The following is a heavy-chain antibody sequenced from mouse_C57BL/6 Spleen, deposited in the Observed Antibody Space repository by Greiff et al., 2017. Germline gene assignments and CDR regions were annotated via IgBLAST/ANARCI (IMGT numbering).Heavy chain of an antibody. CDR1: GFSLTSYG. CDR2: IWSDGST. J-gene: IGHJ3*01. V-gene: IGHV2-6-1*01. Sequence: QVQLKESGPGLVAPSQSLSITCTVSGFSLTSYGVHWVRQPPGKGLEWLVVIWSDGSTTYNSALKSRLSISKDNAKSQVFLKMNSLQTDDTAMYYCARHEDYDEGGFAYWGQGTLVTVSA. D-gene: IGHD2-4*01. CDR3: ARHEDYDEGGFAY.